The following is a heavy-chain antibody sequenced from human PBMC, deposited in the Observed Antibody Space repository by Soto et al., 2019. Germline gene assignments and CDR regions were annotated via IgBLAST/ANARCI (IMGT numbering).Heavy chain of an antibody. V-gene: IGHV3-23*01. CDR2: LSGSGGTK. D-gene: IGHD5-18*01. Sequence: GGSLRLSCAVSGFIFNKYGMSWVRQAPGKGLEWVSSLSGSGGTKFYADSVKGRLTISRDNSKNTMYLQMDSLRAEDTALYFCGRGRGYNYNTDFDYWGQGTLVTVSS. J-gene: IGHJ4*01. CDR3: GRGRGYNYNTDFDY. CDR1: GFIFNKYG.